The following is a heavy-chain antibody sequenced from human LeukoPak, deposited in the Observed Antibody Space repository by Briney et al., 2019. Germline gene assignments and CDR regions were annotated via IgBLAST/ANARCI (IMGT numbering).Heavy chain of an antibody. V-gene: IGHV4-59*01. Sequence: SETLSLTCTVSSGSISSYYWSWIRQPPGAALEWIGYIYYSGSTNYNPSLKSRVTISVDTSKNQFSLKLNSVTAADTAVYYCARSHSVWTSFDYWGQGTLVTVAS. D-gene: IGHD3/OR15-3a*01. J-gene: IGHJ4*02. CDR3: ARSHSVWTSFDY. CDR2: IYYSGST. CDR1: SGSISSYY.